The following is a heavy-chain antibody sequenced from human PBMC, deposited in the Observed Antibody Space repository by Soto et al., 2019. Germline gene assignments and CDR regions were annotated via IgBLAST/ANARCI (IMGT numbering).Heavy chain of an antibody. V-gene: IGHV4-39*02. CDR1: GDSITSSSHY. J-gene: IGHJ4*02. CDR2: IYYDGNT. D-gene: IGHD2-15*01. Sequence: SETLSLTCTVSGDSITSSSHYWGWIRQPPGKGLECIANIYYDGNTYYNPSLKSRVAISLDTSKNQFSLRLNSVTAADTAVYYWARDRCSGGSCYYSFRRYSFDYWGQGPLVTVSS. CDR3: ARDRCSGGSCYYSFRRYSFDY.